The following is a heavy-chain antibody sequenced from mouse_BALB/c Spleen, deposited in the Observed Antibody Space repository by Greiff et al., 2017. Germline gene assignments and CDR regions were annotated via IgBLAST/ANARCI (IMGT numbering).Heavy chain of an antibody. CDR2: ISSGGSYT. CDR1: GFTFSSYA. J-gene: IGHJ3*01. V-gene: IGHV5-9-4*01. CDR3: AFYYYGSSPFAY. Sequence: EVHLVESGGGLVKPGGSLKLSCAASGFTFSSYAMSWVRQSPEKRLEWVAEISSGGSYTYYPDTVTGRFTISRDNAKNTLYLEMSSLRSEDTAMYYCAFYYYGSSPFAYWGQGTLVTVSA. D-gene: IGHD1-1*01.